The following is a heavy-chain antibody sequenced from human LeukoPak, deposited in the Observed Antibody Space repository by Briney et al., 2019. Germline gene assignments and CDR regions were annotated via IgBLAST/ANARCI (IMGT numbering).Heavy chain of an antibody. CDR1: GFTFSSYW. V-gene: IGHV3-7*01. D-gene: IGHD6-6*01. CDR2: IKQDGSEK. CDR3: ARVTLLAARTSRRYYFDY. Sequence: GGSLRLSCAASGFTFSSYWMSWVRQAPGKGLEWVANIKQDGSEKYYVDSVKGRFTISRDNAKNSLYLQMNSLRAEDTAVYYCARVTLLAARTSRRYYFDYWGQGTLVTVSS. J-gene: IGHJ4*02.